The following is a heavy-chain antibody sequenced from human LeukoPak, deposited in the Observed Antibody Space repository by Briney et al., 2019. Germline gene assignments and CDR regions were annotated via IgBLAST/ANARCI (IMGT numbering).Heavy chain of an antibody. CDR1: GYTLTELS. D-gene: IGHD6-13*01. CDR3: TTYVVAAAGDADY. J-gene: IGHJ4*02. V-gene: IGHV1-24*01. Sequence: ASVKVSCKVSGYTLTELSMHWARQAPGKGLEWMGGFDPEDGETIYAQKFQGRVTMTEDTSTDTAYMELSSLRSEDTAVYYCTTYVVAAAGDADYWGQGTLVTVSS. CDR2: FDPEDGET.